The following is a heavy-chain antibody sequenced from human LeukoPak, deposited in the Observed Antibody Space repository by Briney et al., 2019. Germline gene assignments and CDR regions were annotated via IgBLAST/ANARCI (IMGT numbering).Heavy chain of an antibody. J-gene: IGHJ4*02. CDR2: ISKDGSSS. CDR1: GFTFTDYW. D-gene: IGHD3-16*02. Sequence: TGGSLRLSCAASGFTFTDYWMHWVRQAPGKGLVWVSRISKDGSSSSYADSVKGRFSFSRDNAKNTLYLHMDSLRAEDTAVYYCARGHITFGGVVVDYWGQGTLVTVSS. V-gene: IGHV3-74*01. CDR3: ARGHITFGGVVVDY.